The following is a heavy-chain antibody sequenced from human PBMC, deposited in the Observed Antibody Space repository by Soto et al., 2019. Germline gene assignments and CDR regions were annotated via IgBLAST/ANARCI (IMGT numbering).Heavy chain of an antibody. D-gene: IGHD2-15*01. Sequence: SVKVSCKASGGTFSSYTISWVRQAPGQGLEWMGRIIPILGIANYAQKFQGRVTITADKSTSTAYMELSSLRSEDTAVYYCAQAGVVAATGKSALYYFDYWGQGTLVTVSS. CDR2: IIPILGIA. CDR3: AQAGVVAATGKSALYYFDY. J-gene: IGHJ4*02. CDR1: GGTFSSYT. V-gene: IGHV1-69*02.